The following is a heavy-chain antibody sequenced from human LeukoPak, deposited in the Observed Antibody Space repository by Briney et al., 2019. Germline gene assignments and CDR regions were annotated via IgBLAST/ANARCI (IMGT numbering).Heavy chain of an antibody. Sequence: ASVKVSCKASGYTFTSYDISWVRQAPGKGREGMGWIGTYKGNTNYARTLRGRVTLTTDTSTSTAYMELRSLRSDDTAVYYCVRGSSSTYYGMDVWGQGTTVTVSS. V-gene: IGHV1-18*01. D-gene: IGHD3-10*01. J-gene: IGHJ6*02. CDR2: IGTYKGNT. CDR1: GYTFTSYD. CDR3: VRGSSSTYYGMDV.